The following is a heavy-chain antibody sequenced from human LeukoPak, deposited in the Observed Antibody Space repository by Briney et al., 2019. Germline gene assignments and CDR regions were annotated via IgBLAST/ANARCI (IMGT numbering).Heavy chain of an antibody. CDR1: GFTFDDYA. J-gene: IGHJ5*02. V-gene: IGHV3-9*01. D-gene: IGHD6-13*01. CDR3: AKSCSSSWYYNWFDP. CDR2: ISWNSGSI. Sequence: GGSLRLSCAASGFTFDDYAMHWVRQAPGKGLEWVSGISWNSGSIGYADSVKGRFTISRDNAKNSLYLQMNSLRAEDTALYYCAKSCSSSWYYNWFDPWGQGTLVTVSS.